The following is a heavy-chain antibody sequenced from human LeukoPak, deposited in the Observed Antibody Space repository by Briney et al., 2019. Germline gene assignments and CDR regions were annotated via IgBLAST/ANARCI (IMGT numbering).Heavy chain of an antibody. CDR2: ISFDGSNK. V-gene: IGHV3-30-3*01. D-gene: IGHD2-15*01. CDR1: GFTFSSYA. J-gene: IGHJ4*02. CDR3: ARDEDGYIDY. Sequence: GGSLRLSCAASGFTFSSYAMHWVRQAPGKGLEWVAVISFDGSNKYYADSVKGRFTISRDNSKNTLYLQMNRLRSDDTAVYYCARDEDGYIDYWGQGTLVTVSS.